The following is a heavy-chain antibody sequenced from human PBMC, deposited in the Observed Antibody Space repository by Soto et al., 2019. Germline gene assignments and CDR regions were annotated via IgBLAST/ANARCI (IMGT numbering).Heavy chain of an antibody. CDR2: VNPSGGST. CDR1: GYTFTTYY. D-gene: IGHD6-19*01. Sequence: GASVKVSCKTSGYTFTTYYIHWVRQAPGQGLEWMAIVNPSGGSTNYAQRFQGRVTMTSDTSTSTAYMELSSLTSEDTAVYYCARTNNLAVVPRRIYYYGMDVWGQGTTVTVSS. J-gene: IGHJ6*02. V-gene: IGHV1-46*01. CDR3: ARTNNLAVVPRRIYYYGMDV.